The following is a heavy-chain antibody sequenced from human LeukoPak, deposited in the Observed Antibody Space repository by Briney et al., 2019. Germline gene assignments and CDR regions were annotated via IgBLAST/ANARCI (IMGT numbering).Heavy chain of an antibody. D-gene: IGHD3-10*02. CDR1: GFTFGSHA. Sequence: GRSLRLSCAASGFTFGSHAMSWVRQAPGEGLEWVSAISGSGDNAYYADSVKGRFTISRDNSKNTLYLHMSSLRAKDTAVFYCACSAYYYYYLDVWGKGTTVTVSS. V-gene: IGHV3-23*01. CDR3: ACSAYYYYYLDV. J-gene: IGHJ6*03. CDR2: ISGSGDNA.